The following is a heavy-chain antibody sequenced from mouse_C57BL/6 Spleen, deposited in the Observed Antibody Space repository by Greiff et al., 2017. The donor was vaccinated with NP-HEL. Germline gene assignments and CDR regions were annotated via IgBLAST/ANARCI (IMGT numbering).Heavy chain of an antibody. Sequence: EVHLVESGGGLVKPGGSLKLSCAASGFTFSDYGMHWVRQAPEKGLEWVAYISSGSSTIYYADTVKGRFTISRDNAKNTLFLQMTSLRSEDTAMYYCAKPSYDGYPYYYAMDYWGQGTSVTVSS. CDR1: GFTFSDYG. CDR2: ISSGSSTI. V-gene: IGHV5-17*01. D-gene: IGHD2-3*01. CDR3: AKPSYDGYPYYYAMDY. J-gene: IGHJ4*01.